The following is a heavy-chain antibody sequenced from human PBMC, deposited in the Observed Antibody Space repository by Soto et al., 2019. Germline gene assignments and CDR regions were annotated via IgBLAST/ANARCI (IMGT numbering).Heavy chain of an antibody. CDR2: ISYDGSNK. J-gene: IGHJ5*02. D-gene: IGHD3-9*01. CDR3: AREDILTFDP. V-gene: IGHV3-30-3*01. CDR1: GSTFSSYA. Sequence: GGSLRLSCAASGSTFSSYAMHWVRQAPGKGLEWVAVISYDGSNKYYADSVKGRFTISRDNSKNTLYLQMNGLRAEDTAVYYCAREDILTFDPWGQGTLVTVSS.